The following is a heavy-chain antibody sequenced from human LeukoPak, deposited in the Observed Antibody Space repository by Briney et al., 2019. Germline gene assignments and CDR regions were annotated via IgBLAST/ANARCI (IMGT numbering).Heavy chain of an antibody. D-gene: IGHD4-17*01. CDR1: GFPFGVYA. CDR2: IRKKAYGGTT. CDR3: ARTHDGDYGGYYYYMDV. J-gene: IGHJ6*03. V-gene: IGHV3-49*03. Sequence: GGSLRLPCTISGFPFGVYAMSGFRQAPGRGREWVIFIRKKAYGGTTEYAASVKGRFTISRDDSKSIAYLYMNSLKTEDTAVYYCARTHDGDYGGYYYYMDVWGKGTTVTVSS.